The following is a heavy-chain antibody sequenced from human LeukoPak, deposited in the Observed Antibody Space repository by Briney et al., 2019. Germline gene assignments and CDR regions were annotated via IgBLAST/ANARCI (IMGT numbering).Heavy chain of an antibody. V-gene: IGHV1-18*01. CDR2: ISAYNGNT. D-gene: IGHD6-25*01. Sequence: ASVKVSCKASGGTFSSYAIRWVRQAPGQGLEWMGWISAYNGNTNYAQKLQGRVTMTTDTSTSTAYMELRSLRSDDTAVYYCARRAPSGDYWGQGTLVTVSS. CDR1: GGTFSSYA. CDR3: ARRAPSGDY. J-gene: IGHJ4*02.